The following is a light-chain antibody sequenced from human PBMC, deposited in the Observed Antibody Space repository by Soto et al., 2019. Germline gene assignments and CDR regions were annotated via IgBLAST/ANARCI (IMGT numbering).Light chain of an antibody. Sequence: TKTRATLSLSPKESATLSRRASQSISTYLAWYQQRPGQAPRLLIYGASTRATGIPARFSGSGSGTEFTLTISSLQSEDFAVYYCKHYHHWPLTVGGGTKV. CDR2: GAS. V-gene: IGKV3-15*01. CDR1: QSISTY. J-gene: IGKJ4*01. CDR3: KHYHHWPLT.